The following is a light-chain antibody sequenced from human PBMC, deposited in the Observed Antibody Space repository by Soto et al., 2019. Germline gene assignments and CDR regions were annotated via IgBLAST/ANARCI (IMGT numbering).Light chain of an antibody. CDR2: EIN. Sequence: QSALTQPASVSGSPGQSITISCTGTSSDVGAYNYVSWYQQHPGKAPKLMIYEINKRPSGVPDRFSGSKSGNTASLTVSVLQAEDEADYYCSSFAGSNNFPYVFGTGTKVTVL. J-gene: IGLJ1*01. V-gene: IGLV2-8*01. CDR3: SSFAGSNNFPYV. CDR1: SSDVGAYNY.